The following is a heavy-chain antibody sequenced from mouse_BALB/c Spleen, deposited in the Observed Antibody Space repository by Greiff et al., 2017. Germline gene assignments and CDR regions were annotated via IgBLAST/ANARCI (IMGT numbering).Heavy chain of an antibody. CDR1: GYAFSSSW. J-gene: IGHJ2*01. Sequence: VQLQQSGPELAKPGASVKISCKASGYAFSSSWMNWVKQRPGQGLEWIGRIYPGDGDTNYNGKFKGKATLTADKSSSTAYMQLSSLTSVDSAVYFCARYGKEDYFDYWGQGTTLTVSS. V-gene: IGHV1-82*01. D-gene: IGHD2-1*01. CDR3: ARYGKEDYFDY. CDR2: IYPGDGDT.